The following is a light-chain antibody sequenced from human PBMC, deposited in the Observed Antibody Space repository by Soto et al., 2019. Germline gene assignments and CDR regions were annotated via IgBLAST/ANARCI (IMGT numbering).Light chain of an antibody. CDR1: QSVSSY. Sequence: EIVLTQSPATLSLSPGERATLSCRASQSVSSYLAWYQQKPGQAPRLLIYDASNRATGIPARFSGSGSGTDFTLTISSLAPEDFAVYYCQQRGNWPTFGGGTKVEIK. V-gene: IGKV3-11*01. J-gene: IGKJ4*01. CDR2: DAS. CDR3: QQRGNWPT.